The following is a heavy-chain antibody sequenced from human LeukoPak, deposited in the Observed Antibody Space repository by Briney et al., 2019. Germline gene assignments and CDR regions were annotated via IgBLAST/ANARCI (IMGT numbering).Heavy chain of an antibody. V-gene: IGHV3-7*03. CDR1: GFTFSSYW. J-gene: IGHJ3*02. CDR2: IKQDGSEK. CDR3: ARGADIVVVPAATVVDAFDI. Sequence: GGSLRPSCAASGFTFSSYWMGWVRQAPGKGLEWVANIKQDGSEKYYVDSWKGRFTISRDNAKNSLYLQMNSLRAEDTAVYYCARGADIVVVPAATVVDAFDIWGQGTMVTVSS. D-gene: IGHD2-2*01.